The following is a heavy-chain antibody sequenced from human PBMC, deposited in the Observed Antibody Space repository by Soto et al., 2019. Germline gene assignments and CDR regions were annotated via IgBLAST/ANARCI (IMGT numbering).Heavy chain of an antibody. D-gene: IGHD2-2*02. CDR2: VSSTGST. J-gene: IGHJ4*02. CDR1: GASVTSAGYY. CDR3: ARYCSNTNCYMLDY. V-gene: IGHV4-61*08. Sequence: QLQESGPGLVRPSETLSLICTVSGASVTSAGYYWSWIRQPPGKGLEWIGYVSSTGSTIYNSALKGRVTMSLDMPKNQFSLRLDSVTAADTAVYYCARYCSNTNCYMLDYWGQGTLVTASS.